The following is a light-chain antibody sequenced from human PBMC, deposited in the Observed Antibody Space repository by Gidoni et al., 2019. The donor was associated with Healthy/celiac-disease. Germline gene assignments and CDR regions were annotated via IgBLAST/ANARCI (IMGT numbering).Light chain of an antibody. J-gene: IGKJ1*01. V-gene: IGKV1-5*03. CDR3: QQYNSYPRT. CDR2: KAS. Sequence: DIHLTHSPSTLSASVGDRFTLTCRASQSISSWLDWYQQKPGKAPKLLIYKASSLESGVPSRFSGSGSGTEFTLTISSLQPDDFATYYCQQYNSYPRTFGQGTKVEIK. CDR1: QSISSW.